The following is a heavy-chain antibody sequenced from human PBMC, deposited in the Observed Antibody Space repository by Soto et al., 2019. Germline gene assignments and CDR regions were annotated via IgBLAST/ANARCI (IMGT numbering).Heavy chain of an antibody. D-gene: IGHD6-6*01. CDR2: IKQDGSEK. V-gene: IGHV3-7*01. CDR1: GFTFSSYW. CDR3: ARGPGAAARRAYFDY. J-gene: IGHJ4*02. Sequence: GGSLRLSCAASGFTFSSYWMSWVRQAPGKGLEWVANIKQDGSEKYYADSVKGRFTISRDNAKNSLYLQMNSLRAEDTAVYYCARGPGAAARRAYFDYWGQGTLVTVSS.